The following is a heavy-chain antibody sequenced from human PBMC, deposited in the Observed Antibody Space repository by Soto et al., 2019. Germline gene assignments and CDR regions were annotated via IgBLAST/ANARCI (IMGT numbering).Heavy chain of an antibody. CDR2: ISTYDGNT. CDR1: GYTFFTYG. V-gene: IGHV1-18*01. J-gene: IGHJ6*02. D-gene: IGHD6-6*01. CDR3: ARAETPNLAARRLV. Sequence: QVQLVQSGAEVKKPGASVKVSCKASGYTFFTYGITWVRQAPGQGLEWMGWISTYDGNTDYAQKLQGRVTMTTDTSTRTAYMELRSLRSEDTAVYYCARAETPNLAARRLVWGQGTTVTVSS.